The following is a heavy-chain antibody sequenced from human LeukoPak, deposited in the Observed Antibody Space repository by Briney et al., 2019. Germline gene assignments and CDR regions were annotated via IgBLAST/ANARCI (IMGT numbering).Heavy chain of an antibody. CDR3: ARGPAANSGNYYVGDY. Sequence: GGSLRLSCAASGFTFSSHRMSWVRQAPGKGLVWVSRINDDGSTTSYADSVKGRFTISRDNAKKTLFLQMNSLRAEDTGVYYCARGPAANSGNYYVGDYWGQGTLVTVSS. D-gene: IGHD1-26*01. J-gene: IGHJ4*02. CDR1: GFTFSSHR. V-gene: IGHV3-74*01. CDR2: INDDGSTT.